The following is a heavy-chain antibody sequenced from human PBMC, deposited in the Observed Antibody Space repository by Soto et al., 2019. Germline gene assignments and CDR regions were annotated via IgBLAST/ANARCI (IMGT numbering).Heavy chain of an antibody. CDR2: IFYSGTT. V-gene: IGHV4-30-4*01. CDR3: AKGGDWFGP. J-gene: IGHJ5*02. Sequence: ASETLSLTCTVSGGSISSGDDYWNWIRQPPGKGLEWIGYIFYSGTTSYNPSLNSRITMSVDTSKNQFSLKLSSVTAADTAVYYCAKGGDWFGPWGQGTLVTVSS. CDR1: GGSISSGDDY.